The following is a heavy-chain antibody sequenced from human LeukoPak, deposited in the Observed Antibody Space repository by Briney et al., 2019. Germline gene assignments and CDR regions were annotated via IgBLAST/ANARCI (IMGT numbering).Heavy chain of an antibody. J-gene: IGHJ5*02. CDR3: AREHWSGYVNWFDP. V-gene: IGHV3-66*02. D-gene: IGHD3-3*01. Sequence: PGESLRLSCAASGFTVSSNYMSWVRQAPGKGLELVSVIYSGGSTYYADSVKGRFTISRDNSKNTLYLQMNSLRAEDTAVYYCAREHWSGYVNWFDPWGQGTLVTVSS. CDR2: IYSGGST. CDR1: GFTVSSNY.